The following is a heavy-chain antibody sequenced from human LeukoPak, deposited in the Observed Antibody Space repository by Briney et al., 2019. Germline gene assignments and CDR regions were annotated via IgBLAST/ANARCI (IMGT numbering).Heavy chain of an antibody. V-gene: IGHV3-30*18. J-gene: IGHJ4*02. D-gene: IGHD6-19*01. Sequence: PGGSLRLSCAASGFTFSSYGMHWVRQAPGKGLEWVAVISYDGSNKYYADSVKGRFTISRDNSKDTLYLQMNSLRAEDTAVYYCAKGAAVAGTFGYWGQGTLVTVSS. CDR3: AKGAAVAGTFGY. CDR1: GFTFSSYG. CDR2: ISYDGSNK.